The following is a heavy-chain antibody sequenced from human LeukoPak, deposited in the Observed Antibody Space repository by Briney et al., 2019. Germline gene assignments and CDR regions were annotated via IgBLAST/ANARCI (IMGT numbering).Heavy chain of an antibody. Sequence: ASVNVSCKPSGYTFIDHYLHWVRQAPAQGLESLGWIDPDTGDTNYPQKFQGRVTMTRDTSSSTAYMELNRLRSDDTAVYYCARAGHNSNSGGYDFWGLGTLVTVSS. D-gene: IGHD3-22*01. V-gene: IGHV1-2*02. J-gene: IGHJ4*02. CDR1: GYTFIDHY. CDR3: ARAGHNSNSGGYDF. CDR2: IDPDTGDT.